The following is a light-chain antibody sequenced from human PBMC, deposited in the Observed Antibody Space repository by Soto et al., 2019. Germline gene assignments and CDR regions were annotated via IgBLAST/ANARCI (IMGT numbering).Light chain of an antibody. Sequence: QPVLTQSPSASAPLGASVKLTCTLSSGHSSYAIAWHQQQPEKGPRYLMKLNSDGSHSKGDEIPDRFSGSSSGAERYLTISSLQSEDEADYYCQTWGTGIQVFGGGTKLTVL. J-gene: IGLJ3*02. CDR3: QTWGTGIQV. CDR2: LNSDGSH. CDR1: SGHSSYA. V-gene: IGLV4-69*01.